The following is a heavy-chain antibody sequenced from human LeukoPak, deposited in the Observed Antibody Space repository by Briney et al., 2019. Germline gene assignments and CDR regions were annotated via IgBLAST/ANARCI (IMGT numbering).Heavy chain of an antibody. D-gene: IGHD3-16*01. CDR3: ARGAIRTFDY. V-gene: IGHV3-21*01. CDR2: ISSGSSYI. CDR1: GFTFSSYS. J-gene: IGHJ4*02. Sequence: GGSLRLSCAASGFTFSSYSMNWVRQAPGKGLEWVSSISSGSSYIYYADSVKGRFTISRDNAKNSLYLQMNSLRAEDTAVYYCARGAIRTFDYWGQGTLVTVSS.